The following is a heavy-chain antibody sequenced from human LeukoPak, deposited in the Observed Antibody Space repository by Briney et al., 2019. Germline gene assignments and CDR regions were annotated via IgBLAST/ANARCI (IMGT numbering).Heavy chain of an antibody. CDR2: IYYSGST. V-gene: IGHV4-59*01. CDR3: ARDSPGGAGNFDY. CDR1: GGSISSYY. J-gene: IGHJ4*02. D-gene: IGHD3-16*01. Sequence: SETLSLTCTVSGGSISSYYWSWIRQPPGKRLEWIGYIYYSGSTNYNPSLKSRVTISVDTSKNQFSLKLSSVTAADTAVYYCARDSPGGAGNFDYWGQGTLVTVSS.